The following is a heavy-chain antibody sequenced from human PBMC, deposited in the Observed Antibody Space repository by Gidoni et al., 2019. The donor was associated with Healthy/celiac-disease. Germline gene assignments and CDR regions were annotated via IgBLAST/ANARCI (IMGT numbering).Heavy chain of an antibody. D-gene: IGHD3-9*01. CDR3: AKVEERDYDILTGYYNY. V-gene: IGHV3-23*01. Sequence: EVQLLESGGGLVQPGGSLRLSCADSGVTFSSYAMSWVRQAPGKWLEWVSSISGSGGSTYYADSVKGRFTISRDNSKNTLYLQMNSLRAEDTAVYYCAKVEERDYDILTGYYNYWGQGTLVTVSS. CDR1: GVTFSSYA. CDR2: ISGSGGST. J-gene: IGHJ4*02.